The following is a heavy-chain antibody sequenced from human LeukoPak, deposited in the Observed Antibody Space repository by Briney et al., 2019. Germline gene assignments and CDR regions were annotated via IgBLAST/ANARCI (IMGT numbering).Heavy chain of an antibody. CDR3: ASGAYYDILTGQMDI. D-gene: IGHD3-9*01. J-gene: IGHJ3*02. CDR2: ISSSSSYI. Sequence: GGSLRLSCAASGFTFSSYSMNWVRQAPGKGLEWVSSISSSSSYIYYADSVKGRLTISRDNAKNSLYLQMNSLRAEDTAVYYCASGAYYDILTGQMDIWGQGTMVTVSS. V-gene: IGHV3-21*01. CDR1: GFTFSSYS.